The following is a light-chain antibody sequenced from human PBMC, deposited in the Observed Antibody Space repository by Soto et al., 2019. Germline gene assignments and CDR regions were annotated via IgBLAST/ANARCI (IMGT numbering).Light chain of an antibody. J-gene: IGLJ2*01. CDR3: CSYAGKYTFL. CDR1: TSDVGGYTS. CDR2: DVT. Sequence: QSALTQPLPAPGSPGQSVTISCTGTTSDVGGYTSDSWYQQNAGKPPKLMIYDVTKRPSGVPDRFSGSKSGNTASLTISGLQAEEESDYYCCSYAGKYTFLFGAGTKLTVL. V-gene: IGLV2-11*01.